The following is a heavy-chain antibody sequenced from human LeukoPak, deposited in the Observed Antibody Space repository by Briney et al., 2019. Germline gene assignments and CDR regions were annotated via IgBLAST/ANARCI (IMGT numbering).Heavy chain of an antibody. CDR1: GLALRNYH. Sequence: GGSLRLSCVGSGLALRNYHVTWVRQAPGKGLEWVADIHETGDSHYADSVKGRFTISRENAKNSVYLQMNSLRADDTAVYYCAATGRWGHGTLVAVSS. CDR2: IHETGDS. V-gene: IGHV3-69-1*02. CDR3: AATGR. J-gene: IGHJ4*01.